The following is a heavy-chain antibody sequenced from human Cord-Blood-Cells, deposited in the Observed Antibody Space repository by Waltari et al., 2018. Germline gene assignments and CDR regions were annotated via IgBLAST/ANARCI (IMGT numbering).Heavy chain of an antibody. V-gene: IGHV4-34*01. CDR3: ARHAIRTFDY. D-gene: IGHD2-8*01. CDR2: INHSGST. CDR1: GGSFSGYY. J-gene: IGHJ4*02. Sequence: QVQLQQWGAGLLKPSETLSLTCAVYGGSFSGYYWSWIRQPPGKGLEWIGEINHSGSTNYNPSLKSRVTISVDTSKIQFSLKLSSVTAADTAVYYCARHAIRTFDYWGQGTLVTVSS.